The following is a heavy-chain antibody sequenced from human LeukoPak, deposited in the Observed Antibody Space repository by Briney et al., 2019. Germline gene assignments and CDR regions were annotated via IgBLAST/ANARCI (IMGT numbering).Heavy chain of an antibody. D-gene: IGHD3-10*01. J-gene: IGHJ6*02. CDR3: ARVGAYGSGSYYYGMDV. CDR2: IRYDGSNK. V-gene: IGHV3-30*02. CDR1: GFTFSSYG. Sequence: GGSLRLSCAASGFTFSSYGMHWVRQAPGKGLEWVAFIRYDGSNKYYADSVKGRFTISRDNSKNTLYLQMNSLRAEDTAVYYCARVGAYGSGSYYYGMDVWGQGTTVTVSS.